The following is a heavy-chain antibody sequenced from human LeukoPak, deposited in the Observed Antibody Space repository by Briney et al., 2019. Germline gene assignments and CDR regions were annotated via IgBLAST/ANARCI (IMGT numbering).Heavy chain of an antibody. J-gene: IGHJ4*02. CDR1: GGSISSYY. CDR2: IYYSGST. D-gene: IGHD3-10*01. Sequence: SETLSLTCTVSGGSISSYYWSWIRQPPGKGLEWIGYIYYSGSTNYNPSLKSRVTISVDTSKNQFSLKLSSVTAADTAVYYCARAPLLWSGEFDYWGQGTLVTVSS. V-gene: IGHV4-59*01. CDR3: ARAPLLWSGEFDY.